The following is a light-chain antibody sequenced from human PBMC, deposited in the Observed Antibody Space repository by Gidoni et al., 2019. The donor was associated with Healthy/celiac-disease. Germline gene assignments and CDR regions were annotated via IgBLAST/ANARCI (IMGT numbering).Light chain of an antibody. Sequence: DIVMTQSPLSLPVTPGEPAYISCRSSQSLLHSNGYNYLDWYLQKPGQSPQLLIYLGSNRASGVPDRFSGSGSGTDFTLKISREEAEDVGVYYCMQALQTPLTFGQGTKVEIK. CDR1: QSLLHSNGYNY. V-gene: IGKV2-28*01. CDR2: LGS. J-gene: IGKJ1*01. CDR3: MQALQTPLT.